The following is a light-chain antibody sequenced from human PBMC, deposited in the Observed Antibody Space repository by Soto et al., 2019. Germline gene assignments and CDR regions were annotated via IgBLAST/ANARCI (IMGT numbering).Light chain of an antibody. V-gene: IGLV7-46*01. CDR3: LLSYSGGRRV. Sequence: QAVVTQEPSLTVSPGGTVTRTCASSTGAVTNSHYPYWFQQMPGQAPRTLIFDTSNKHSWTPARFSGSLRGGKAALTLSGAQPEDEADYYCLLSYSGGRRVFVVGTKLTVL. CDR1: TGAVTNSHY. CDR2: DTS. J-gene: IGLJ3*02.